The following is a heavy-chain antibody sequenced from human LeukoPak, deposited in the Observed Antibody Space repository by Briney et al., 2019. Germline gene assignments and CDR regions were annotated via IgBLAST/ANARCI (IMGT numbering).Heavy chain of an antibody. V-gene: IGHV4-4*07. CDR1: GGSISSYY. Sequence: SETLSLTCAVSGGSISSYYWNWIRQPAGKGLEWIGRIYSTGITNYNPSLTSRLTMSVDKSKNQFSLKLSSVTAADTAVYFCARDRDHVWYFDLWGRGTLVGVSS. CDR2: IYSTGIT. J-gene: IGHJ2*01. CDR3: ARDRDHVWYFDL. D-gene: IGHD3-10*02.